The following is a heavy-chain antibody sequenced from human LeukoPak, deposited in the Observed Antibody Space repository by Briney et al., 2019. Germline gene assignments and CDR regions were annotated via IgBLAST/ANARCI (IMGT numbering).Heavy chain of an antibody. J-gene: IGHJ5*02. CDR2: IYTSGST. V-gene: IGHV4-61*02. Sequence: SQTLSLTCTVSGGSISSGSYYWRWIRQPAGKGLEWIGRIYTSGSTNYNPSLKSRVTISVDTSKNQFSLKLSSVTAADTAVYYCARWAPWFGELGNWFDPWGQGTLVTVSS. D-gene: IGHD3-10*01. CDR3: ARWAPWFGELGNWFDP. CDR1: GGSISSGSYY.